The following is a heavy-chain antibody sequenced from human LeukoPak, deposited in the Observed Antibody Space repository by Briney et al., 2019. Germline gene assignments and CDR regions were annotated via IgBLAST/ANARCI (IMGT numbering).Heavy chain of an antibody. V-gene: IGHV3-30-3*01. D-gene: IGHD5-24*01. Sequence: GGSLRLSCAASGFTFSYYAMHWVRQAPGKGLEWVAVISYDESSKYYADSVKGRFTISRDNPKNTLYLQLNRLRAEDTAVYYCARGGRDGYSSADFWGQGTLVTVSS. CDR2: ISYDESSK. J-gene: IGHJ4*02. CDR3: ARGGRDGYSSADF. CDR1: GFTFSYYA.